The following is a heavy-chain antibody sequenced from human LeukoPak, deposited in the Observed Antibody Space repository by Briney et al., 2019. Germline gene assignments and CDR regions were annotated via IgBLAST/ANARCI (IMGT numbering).Heavy chain of an antibody. CDR2: IYTSGST. CDR3: ARGGGDYGSVDY. Sequence: SETLSLTCTVSGGSISSGNYYWSWIRQPAGKGLEWIGRIYTSGSTNYNPSLKSRVTMSVDTSKNQFSLKLGPATAADTAVYYCARGGGDYGSVDYWGQGTLVTVSS. CDR1: GGSISSGNYY. D-gene: IGHD3-10*01. V-gene: IGHV4-61*02. J-gene: IGHJ4*02.